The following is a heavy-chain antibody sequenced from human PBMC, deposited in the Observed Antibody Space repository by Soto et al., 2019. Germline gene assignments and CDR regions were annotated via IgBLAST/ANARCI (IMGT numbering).Heavy chain of an antibody. J-gene: IGHJ4*02. D-gene: IGHD2-2*01. CDR3: AKAGTSYYFDY. CDR2: ISSSGGST. CDR1: GFTFSSYA. Sequence: GGSLRLSCAASGFTFSSYAMHWVRQAPGKGLEWVSAISSSGGSTYYADSVKGRFTISRDNSKNTLYLQMNSLRAEDTAVYYCAKAGTSYYFDYWGQGTLVTVSS. V-gene: IGHV3-23*01.